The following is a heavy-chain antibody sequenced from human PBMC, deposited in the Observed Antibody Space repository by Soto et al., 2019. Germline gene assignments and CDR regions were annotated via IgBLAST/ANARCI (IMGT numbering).Heavy chain of an antibody. CDR3: ARDEGTYSFDY. Sequence: VQLVQSGAEVKKPGSSVKVSCKTSGDTSSYYAISWVRQAPGQGLEWMGGIISIFGTTNYAQKFQGRVTITADESTNTAYMELISLRSEDTAMYYCARDEGTYSFDYWGQGTLVTVSS. CDR2: IISIFGTT. V-gene: IGHV1-69*01. D-gene: IGHD3-10*01. J-gene: IGHJ4*02. CDR1: GDTSSYYA.